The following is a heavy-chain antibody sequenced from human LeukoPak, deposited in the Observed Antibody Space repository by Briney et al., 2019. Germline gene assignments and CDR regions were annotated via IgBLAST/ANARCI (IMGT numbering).Heavy chain of an antibody. D-gene: IGHD3-10*01. V-gene: IGHV1-2*06. CDR1: GYTFTGYY. Sequence: ASVKVSCKASGYTFTGYYIHWVRQAPGQGLEWMGRINPNSGDPNYPQKFQGRVTMTRDTSISTAYMELSRLRSDDTAVYYCARGPMVRGVIIVDNWFDPWGQGTLVTVSS. CDR3: ARGPMVRGVIIVDNWFDP. J-gene: IGHJ5*02. CDR2: INPNSGDP.